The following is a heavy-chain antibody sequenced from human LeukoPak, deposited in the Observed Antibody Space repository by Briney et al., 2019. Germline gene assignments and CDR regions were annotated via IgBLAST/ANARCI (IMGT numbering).Heavy chain of an antibody. CDR2: ISYDGSNK. Sequence: QPGGSLRLSCAASGFTFSSYAMHWVRQAPGKGLEWVAVISYDGSNKYYADSVKGRFTISRDNSKNTLYLQMNSLRAEDTAVYYCARVQNYYDSSGYYSRLDNWYFDLWGRGTLVTVSS. CDR3: ARVQNYYDSSGYYSRLDNWYFDL. CDR1: GFTFSSYA. J-gene: IGHJ2*01. V-gene: IGHV3-30-3*01. D-gene: IGHD3-22*01.